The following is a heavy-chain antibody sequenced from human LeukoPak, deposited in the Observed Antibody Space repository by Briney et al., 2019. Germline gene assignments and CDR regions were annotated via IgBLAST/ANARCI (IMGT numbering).Heavy chain of an antibody. J-gene: IGHJ5*02. Sequence: SETLSLTCAVYGGSFSGYYWTWIRQPPGKGLEWIGEINHSGMSAYDPSLKSRVIISVDTSKKQFSLKLTSVTAADTAIYYCARHRWTIEVETSLGRGLGGWFDPRGQGSLVTVSS. CDR1: GGSFSGYY. CDR3: ARHRWTIEVETSLGRGLGGWFDP. D-gene: IGHD3-16*01. CDR2: INHSGMS. V-gene: IGHV4-34*01.